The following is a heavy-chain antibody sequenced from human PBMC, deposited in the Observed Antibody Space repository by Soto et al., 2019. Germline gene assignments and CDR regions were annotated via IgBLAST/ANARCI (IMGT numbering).Heavy chain of an antibody. J-gene: IGHJ4*02. Sequence: EVQLVESGGGLIQPGGSLRLSCTASGFTVSSNYMTWVRQAPGKGLEWVSVIYSDGSTYYADSVKGRFTISRDNSKNTLFLQMNSLRAEDTAVYYCAREFGTSLDSWGQGTLVTVSS. CDR1: GFTVSSNY. V-gene: IGHV3-53*01. CDR2: IYSDGST. CDR3: AREFGTSLDS. D-gene: IGHD3-16*01.